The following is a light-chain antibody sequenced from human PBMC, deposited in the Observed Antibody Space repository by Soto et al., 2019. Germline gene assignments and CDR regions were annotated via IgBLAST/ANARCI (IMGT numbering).Light chain of an antibody. Sequence: EIVLTQSPATLSLSPGERATLSCGASQSVYGSYLAWYQQKPGLAPRLLIYDASNRATGIPDRFSGSGSGTDFTLIISRLEPEDFAVYYCQQYGSSPYTFGQGTKLEIK. CDR3: QQYGSSPYT. CDR1: QSVYGSY. V-gene: IGKV3D-20*01. J-gene: IGKJ2*01. CDR2: DAS.